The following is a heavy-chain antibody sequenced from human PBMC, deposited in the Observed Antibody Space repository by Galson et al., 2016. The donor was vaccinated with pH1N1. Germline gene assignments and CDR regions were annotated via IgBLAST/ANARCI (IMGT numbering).Heavy chain of an antibody. CDR2: IDPNSGTT. CDR1: GYNFNVYY. Sequence: SVKVSCKASGYNFNVYYMHWVRQAPGQGLQWMGWIDPNSGTTYYAQKFQGRVTMTRDTSISTAYMELSRLTSDDTALYYCARLLRTLVFDYWGQGTLVTVSS. V-gene: IGHV1-2*02. CDR3: ARLLRTLVFDY. D-gene: IGHD3-3*01. J-gene: IGHJ4*02.